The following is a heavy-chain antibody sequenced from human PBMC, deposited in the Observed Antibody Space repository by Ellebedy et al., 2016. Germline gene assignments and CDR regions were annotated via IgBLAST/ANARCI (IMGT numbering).Heavy chain of an antibody. CDR3: ARNWFFDL. Sequence: ASVKVSCKASGYTFTSYGISWVRQAPGQRLEWMGWIEAGTGKTRYSQQLLDRVTITRDTSASTAYIELSGLRSEDTAVYYCARNWFFDLWGRGTLATASS. CDR2: IEAGTGKT. CDR1: GYTFTSYG. J-gene: IGHJ2*01. V-gene: IGHV1-3*01.